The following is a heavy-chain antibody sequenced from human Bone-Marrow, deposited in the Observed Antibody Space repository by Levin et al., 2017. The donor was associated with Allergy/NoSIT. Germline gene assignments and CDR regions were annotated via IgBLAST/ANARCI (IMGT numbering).Heavy chain of an antibody. CDR2: SKGKNDGGTT. CDR3: TVQGTTGTADDAFDI. J-gene: IGHJ3*02. V-gene: IGHV3-15*01. CDR1: GFTVNTAW. Sequence: GGSLRLSCAGSGFTVNTAWISWVRQAPGKGLEWVGRSKGKNDGGTTHYAAPVKGRFTISRDDSKNTLYLQMNSLKTEDTALYYCTVQGTTGTADDAFDIWGQGTMVTVSS. D-gene: IGHD1-1*01.